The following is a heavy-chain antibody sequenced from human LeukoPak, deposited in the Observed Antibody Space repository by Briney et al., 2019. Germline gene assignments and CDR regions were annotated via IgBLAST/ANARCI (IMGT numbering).Heavy chain of an antibody. CDR1: GFTFGNAW. D-gene: IGHD3-16*02. J-gene: IGHJ4*02. Sequence: GGSLRLSCAASGFTFGNAWMSWVRQAPGKGLEWVGRIKSKTDGGTTDYAAPVKGRFTISRDDSKNTLYLQMNSLKTEDTAVYYCTTDRSPYDYVWGSYRPFDYWGQGTLVTVSS. V-gene: IGHV3-15*01. CDR2: IKSKTDGGTT. CDR3: TTDRSPYDYVWGSYRPFDY.